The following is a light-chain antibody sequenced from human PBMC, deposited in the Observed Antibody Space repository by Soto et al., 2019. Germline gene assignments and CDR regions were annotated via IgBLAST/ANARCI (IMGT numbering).Light chain of an antibody. CDR1: SSDIGAYNS. Sequence: QSALTQPASVSGSPGQSITISCTGTSSDIGAYNSVSWYQHHPGKAPKLIVFQVSFRPSAVSDRFSGSKSDNTASLTISGLQTEDEADYYCQAYDYSLTAFVFGGGTKLTVL. CDR2: QVS. J-gene: IGLJ3*02. V-gene: IGLV2-14*01. CDR3: QAYDYSLTAFV.